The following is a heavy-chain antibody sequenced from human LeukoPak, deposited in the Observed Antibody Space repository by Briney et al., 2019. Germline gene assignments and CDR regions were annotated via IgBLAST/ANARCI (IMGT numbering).Heavy chain of an antibody. CDR1: GYTFTSYG. Sequence: ASVKVSCKASGYTFTSYGISWVRQAPGQGLEWMGWISAYNGNTNYAQKLQGRVTTTTDTSTSTAYMELRSLRSDDTAVYYCARGDPADYYYGMDVWGQGTTVTVSS. J-gene: IGHJ6*02. CDR3: ARGDPADYYYGMDV. V-gene: IGHV1-18*01. CDR2: ISAYNGNT.